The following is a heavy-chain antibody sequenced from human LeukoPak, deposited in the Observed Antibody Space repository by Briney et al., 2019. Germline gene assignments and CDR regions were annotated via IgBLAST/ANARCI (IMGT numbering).Heavy chain of an antibody. CDR3: AKRGSAHYFDY. Sequence: GGSLRLSCAASGFTFSNSAMSWVRQAPGKGLEWVSTSGSGDNTYYADSVKGRFTIFRDNSKNTVYLQMNSLRAEDGAVYYCAKRGSAHYFDYWGQGTLATVSS. V-gene: IGHV3-23*01. CDR2: SGSGDNT. CDR1: GFTFSNSA. J-gene: IGHJ4*02. D-gene: IGHD2-15*01.